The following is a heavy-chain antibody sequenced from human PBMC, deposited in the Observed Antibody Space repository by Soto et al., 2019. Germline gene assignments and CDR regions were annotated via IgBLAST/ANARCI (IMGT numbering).Heavy chain of an antibody. J-gene: IGHJ5*02. CDR1: GGSFSGYY. V-gene: IGHV4-34*01. CDR2: INHSGST. CDR3: AREDVAAAGTFSGWFDP. Sequence: LPETLSLTCAVYGGSFSGYYWSWIRQPPGKGLEWIGEINHSGSTNYNPSLKSRVTISVDTSKNQFSLKLSSVTAADTAVYYCAREDVAAAGTFSGWFDPWGQGTLVTVSS. D-gene: IGHD6-13*01.